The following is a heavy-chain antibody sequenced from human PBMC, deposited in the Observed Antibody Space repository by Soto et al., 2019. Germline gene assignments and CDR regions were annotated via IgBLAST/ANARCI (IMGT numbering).Heavy chain of an antibody. CDR3: ASPKIAFYNWFDH. D-gene: IGHD3-3*02. Sequence: SETLSLTCSVSGDSISNSGYYWSWVRQHPGKGLEWIGSIYYSGSTYYNPSLKSRVTISVDTSKNQFSLKLSSVTAADTAVYYCASPKIAFYNWFDHWGQGTQVTVSS. CDR2: IYYSGST. CDR1: GDSISNSGYY. J-gene: IGHJ5*02. V-gene: IGHV4-39*01.